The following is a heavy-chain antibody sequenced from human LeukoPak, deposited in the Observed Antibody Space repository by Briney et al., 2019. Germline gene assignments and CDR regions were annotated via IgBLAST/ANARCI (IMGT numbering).Heavy chain of an antibody. Sequence: GGSLRLSCAGAGFSITDHHMDWVRQAPGKGLEWIGRSATTKRNSGTPPYAASVRGRFTISRNDSQNSLYLHLTSLKPEDTAVYYCVRVVTTGSGWYHFDNWGLGTLVTVSS. CDR2: SATTKRNSGTP. CDR1: GFSITDHH. CDR3: VRVVTTGSGWYHFDN. D-gene: IGHD1-1*01. V-gene: IGHV3-72*01. J-gene: IGHJ4*02.